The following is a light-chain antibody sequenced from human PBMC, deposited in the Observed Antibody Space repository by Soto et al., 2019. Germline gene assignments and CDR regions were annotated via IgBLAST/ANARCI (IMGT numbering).Light chain of an antibody. CDR3: LSYDSSLSGSVV. J-gene: IGLJ2*01. CDR1: RSNIGAGYD. V-gene: IGLV1-40*01. Sequence: QSVLTQPPSVSGAPGQRVTISCTGSRSNIGAGYDVHWYQQLPGTAPKLLIHGNSNRRSGVPDRFSGSKSGSSASLAITGLQAEDEADYYCLSYDSSLSGSVVFGGGTKLTVL. CDR2: GNS.